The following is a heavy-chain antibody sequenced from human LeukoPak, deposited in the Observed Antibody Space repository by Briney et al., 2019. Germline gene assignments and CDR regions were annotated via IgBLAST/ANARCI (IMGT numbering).Heavy chain of an antibody. CDR3: AAGSGPFDP. CDR1: GGSISTYY. V-gene: IGHV4-59*01. J-gene: IGHJ5*02. D-gene: IGHD6-19*01. CDR2: IYYSGGT. Sequence: SETLSLTCTVSGGSISTYYWSWIRQPPGKGLEWVGFIYYSGGTNSNPSLKSRVTISLDTSKNQFSLKLYSVTAADTAVYYCAAGSGPFDPWGQGTLVTVSS.